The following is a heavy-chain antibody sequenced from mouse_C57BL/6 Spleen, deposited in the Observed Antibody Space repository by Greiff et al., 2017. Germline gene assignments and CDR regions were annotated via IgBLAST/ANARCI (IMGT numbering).Heavy chain of an antibody. CDR3: TSSNWVYYFDN. V-gene: IGHV1-15*01. CDR1: GYTFTDYE. Sequence: QVQLQQSGAELVRPGASVTLSCKASGYTFTDYEMHWVKQTPVHGLEWIGAIDPETGGTAYNQKFKGKAILTADKSSSTAYMELRSLTSEDSAVYYCTSSNWVYYFDNWGQGTTLTVSS. CDR2: IDPETGGT. J-gene: IGHJ2*01. D-gene: IGHD4-1*01.